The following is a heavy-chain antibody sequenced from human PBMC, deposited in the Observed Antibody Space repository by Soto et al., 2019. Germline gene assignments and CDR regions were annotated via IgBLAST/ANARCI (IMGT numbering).Heavy chain of an antibody. Sequence: GGSLRLSCEVSGFTFSAYWMHWVRQVPGRGLIWVSRISDDGSTTTYADSVKGRFTISRDNAKNTLYLQMNSLRADDTGLYYCTRGPRVSSTGTGAHWGQGTLVTVSS. CDR3: TRGPRVSSTGTGAH. CDR1: GFTFSAYW. J-gene: IGHJ4*02. CDR2: ISDDGSTT. V-gene: IGHV3-74*01. D-gene: IGHD1-1*01.